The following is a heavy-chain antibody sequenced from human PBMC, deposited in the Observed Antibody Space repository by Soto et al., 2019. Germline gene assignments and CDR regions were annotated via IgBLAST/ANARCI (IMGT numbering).Heavy chain of an antibody. CDR3: VKDQCSSTSCYPLYGMDV. Sequence: PGGSLRLSCSASGFTFSSYAMHWVRQAPGKGLEYVSAISSNGGSTYYADSVKGRFTISRDNSKNTLYLQMSSLRAEDTAVYYCVKDQCSSTSCYPLYGMDVWGQGTTVTVSS. CDR2: ISSNGGST. CDR1: GFTFSSYA. J-gene: IGHJ6*02. D-gene: IGHD2-2*01. V-gene: IGHV3-64D*08.